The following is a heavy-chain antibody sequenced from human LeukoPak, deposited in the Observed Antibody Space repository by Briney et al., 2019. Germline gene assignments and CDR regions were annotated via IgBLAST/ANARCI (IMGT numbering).Heavy chain of an antibody. V-gene: IGHV3-66*01. J-gene: IGHJ6*02. CDR3: AREGEHYVGAEYYYYGMDV. CDR2: IYSGGST. Sequence: GGSLRLSCAASGFTVNNNYMSWVRQAPGKGLEWVSVIYSGGSTYYADSVKGRFTISRDNSKNTVYLQMISLRAEDTAVYYCAREGEHYVGAEYYYYGMDVWGQGTTVTVSS. D-gene: IGHD1-26*01. CDR1: GFTVNNNY.